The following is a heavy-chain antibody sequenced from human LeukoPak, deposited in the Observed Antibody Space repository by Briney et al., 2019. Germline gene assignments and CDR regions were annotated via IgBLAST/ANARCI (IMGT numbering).Heavy chain of an antibody. D-gene: IGHD1/OR15-1a*01. CDR1: GGSFSGYY. CDR3: ARVGGNTLDY. Sequence: PSETLSLTCAVYGGSFSGYYWSWIRQPPGKGLEWIGEINHSGSTNYNPSLKSRVTMSVDTSKNQFSLKLSSVTAADTAVYYCARVGGNTLDYWGQGTLVTVSS. J-gene: IGHJ4*02. V-gene: IGHV4-34*01. CDR2: INHSGST.